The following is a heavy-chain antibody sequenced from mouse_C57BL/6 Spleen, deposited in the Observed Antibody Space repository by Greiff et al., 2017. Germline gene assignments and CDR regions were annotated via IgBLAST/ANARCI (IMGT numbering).Heavy chain of an antibody. D-gene: IGHD1-1*01. CDR2: IDPGNGDT. J-gene: IGHJ3*01. Sequence: EVQLQQSGAELVRPGASVKLSCTASGFNIKDDYMHWVKQRPEQGLEWIGWIDPGNGDTNYASKFKGKATLTADTSSNTAYLQLSSLTSEDTAVEYCTTCNTVVATGAYWGQGTLVTVSA. CDR1: GFNIKDDY. CDR3: TTCNTVVATGAY. V-gene: IGHV14-4*01.